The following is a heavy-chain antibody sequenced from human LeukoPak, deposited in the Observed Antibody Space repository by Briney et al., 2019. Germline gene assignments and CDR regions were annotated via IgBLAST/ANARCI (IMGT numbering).Heavy chain of an antibody. Sequence: GGSLRLSCAASGFTFSGSAMHWVRQASGKGLEWVGRIRSKANSYATAYAASAKGRFTISRDDSKNTAYLQMNSLKTEDTAVYYCTRTNYYDSSGWAAFDIWGQGTMVTVSS. D-gene: IGHD3-22*01. CDR1: GFTFSGSA. CDR3: TRTNYYDSSGWAAFDI. J-gene: IGHJ3*02. CDR2: IRSKANSYAT. V-gene: IGHV3-73*01.